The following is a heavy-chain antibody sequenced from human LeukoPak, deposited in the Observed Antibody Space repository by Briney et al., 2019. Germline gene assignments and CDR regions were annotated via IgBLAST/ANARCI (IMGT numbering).Heavy chain of an antibody. D-gene: IGHD3-9*01. CDR1: GFPFGSYV. V-gene: IGHV3-48*02. J-gene: IGHJ4*02. CDR3: ARDHDWAFDL. CDR2: INHNAEMI. Sequence: GGSLRLSCEGSGFPFGSYVMSLVRQAPGKGLEWIAYINHNAEMIFYPDFVKGRFTISRDNPKKSLYLQMNALRYEDTAIYYCARDHDWAFDLWGQGTLVTVSS.